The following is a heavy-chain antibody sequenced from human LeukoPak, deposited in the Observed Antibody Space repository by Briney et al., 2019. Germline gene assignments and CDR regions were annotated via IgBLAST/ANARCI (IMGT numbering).Heavy chain of an antibody. V-gene: IGHV3-74*01. Sequence: GGSLRLSCAGSDFTFSTYWMHWVRQPPGKGLIWLSRINGDGSSTSYADSVRGRFTISRDNAKNTLFLQMDSLRAEDTAVYYCARGTSRKDGYGGDDPYWGQGTLVSVSS. D-gene: IGHD5-12*01. CDR3: ARGTSRKDGYGGDDPY. J-gene: IGHJ4*02. CDR2: INGDGSST. CDR1: DFTFSTYW.